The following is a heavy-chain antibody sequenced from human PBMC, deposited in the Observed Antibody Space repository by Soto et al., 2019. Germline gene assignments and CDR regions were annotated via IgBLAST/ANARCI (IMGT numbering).Heavy chain of an antibody. D-gene: IGHD2-21*02. V-gene: IGHV1-8*01. CDR3: TREAYVVLTHMDV. Sequence: ASVKVSCKASGYAFSSYDIHWVRQATGQGLEWMGWMNPNSGNTGYAQKFQGRVTMTRNTSINTAYMELSSLRSEDTAVYYCTREAYVVLTHMDVGGHGTTVTVS. CDR1: GYAFSSYD. CDR2: MNPNSGNT. J-gene: IGHJ6*02.